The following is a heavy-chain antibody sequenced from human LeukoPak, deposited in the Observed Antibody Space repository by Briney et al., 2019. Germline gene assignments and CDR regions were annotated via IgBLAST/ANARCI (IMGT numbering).Heavy chain of an antibody. Sequence: GGSLRLSCAASGFTFSSYEMNWVRQAPGKGLEWVSYISSSGSTIYYADSVKGRFTISRDNSKNTLYLQMNSLRAEDTAVYYCARSSSPKDDDAFDIWGQGTMVTVSS. CDR3: ARSSSPKDDDAFDI. V-gene: IGHV3-48*03. D-gene: IGHD6-6*01. J-gene: IGHJ3*02. CDR2: ISSSGSTI. CDR1: GFTFSSYE.